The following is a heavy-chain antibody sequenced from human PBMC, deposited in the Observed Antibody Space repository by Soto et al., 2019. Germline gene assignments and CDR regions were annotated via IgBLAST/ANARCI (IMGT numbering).Heavy chain of an antibody. D-gene: IGHD2-15*01. CDR1: GFTFSNAG. CDR2: IQSKTEGGKT. Sequence: EVQLVESGGGLVQPGGSLRLSCAASGFTFSNAGMSWVRQAPGKGLEWVGRIQSKTEGGKTDYAAPVKGRFTISRDDSKNKLSLQMNSLKIEDIAVYYCTTWSWVVLAPTVYCGRGALVTVCS. V-gene: IGHV3-15*01. J-gene: IGHJ4*02. CDR3: TTWSWVVLAPTVY.